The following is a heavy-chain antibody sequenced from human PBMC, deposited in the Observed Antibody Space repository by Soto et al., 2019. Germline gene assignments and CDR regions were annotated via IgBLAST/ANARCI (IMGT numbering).Heavy chain of an antibody. V-gene: IGHV1-18*01. CDR3: ARVWGSKYYYGMDV. CDR2: ISAYNGNT. Sequence: ASVNVSCKTSGCTFTSYSLSWVRQAPGQGLEWMGWISAYNGNTNYAQKLQGRVTMTTDTSTSTAYMELRSLRSDDTAVYYCARVWGSKYYYGMDVWGQGTTVTVSS. J-gene: IGHJ6*02. D-gene: IGHD7-27*01. CDR1: GCTFTSYS.